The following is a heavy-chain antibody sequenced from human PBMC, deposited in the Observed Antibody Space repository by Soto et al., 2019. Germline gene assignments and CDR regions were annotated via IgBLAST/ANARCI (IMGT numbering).Heavy chain of an antibody. Sequence: QVQLQESGPGLVKPSETLSLTCTVSSGSISSYYWSWIRQPPGKGLEWIGFIFYSGSTSYNPSLKSRVTISIDTSEYQFSLKLNSVTAADTAVYYCASMIGDPVLSFDSWGQGTLVAVSS. CDR1: SGSISSYY. V-gene: IGHV4-59*01. CDR3: ASMIGDPVLSFDS. CDR2: IFYSGST. D-gene: IGHD3-10*02. J-gene: IGHJ5*01.